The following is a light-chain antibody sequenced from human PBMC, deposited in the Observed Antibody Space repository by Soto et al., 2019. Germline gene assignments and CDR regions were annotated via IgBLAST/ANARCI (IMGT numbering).Light chain of an antibody. CDR3: QSYDSSLTTFV. J-gene: IGLJ1*01. CDR1: ISNIGAEYD. Sequence: QSVLTQPPSVSGAPVQRVAISFTGSISNIGAEYDVHWYQQLPGTAPKRLIYGDNNRPSGVPDRFSGSKSGTSASLAITGLQPEDEADYYCQSYDSSLTTFVFGTGTKVTVL. V-gene: IGLV1-40*01. CDR2: GDN.